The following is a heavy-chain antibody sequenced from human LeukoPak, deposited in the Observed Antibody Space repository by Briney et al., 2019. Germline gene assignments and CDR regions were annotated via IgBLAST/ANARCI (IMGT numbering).Heavy chain of an antibody. CDR2: SYSCCST. D-gene: IGHD2/OR15-2a*01. V-gene: IGHV3-53*01. J-gene: IGHJ4*02. Sequence: GGSLRLSCAASGFTVSSNYMSWGRLAPGKGLEWVSVSYSCCSTYYADSVKVRFTISRYNSKNTLYLQMNILRAEDTAVYYCARDFLLAGAPYFFDHWGQGTLVTVSS. CDR3: ARDFLLAGAPYFFDH. CDR1: GFTVSSNY.